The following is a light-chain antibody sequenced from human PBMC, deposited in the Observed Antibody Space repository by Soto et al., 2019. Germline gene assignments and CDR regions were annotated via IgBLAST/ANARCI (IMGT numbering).Light chain of an antibody. CDR2: DVS. Sequence: QSVLTQPAAVSGSPGQSITISCTGTSSDVGGYNYVSWYQQYPGKAPKLMIYDVSKRPSGVSNRFSGSKSGNTASLTISGLQAEDEADYYCSSYRSSYTFEIFGGGTKLTVL. J-gene: IGLJ2*01. CDR1: SSDVGGYNY. CDR3: SSYRSSYTFEI. V-gene: IGLV2-14*01.